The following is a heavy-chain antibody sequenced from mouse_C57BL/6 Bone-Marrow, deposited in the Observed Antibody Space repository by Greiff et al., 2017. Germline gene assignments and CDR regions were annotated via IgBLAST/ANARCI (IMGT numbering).Heavy chain of an antibody. D-gene: IGHD1-1*01. CDR2: IDPEDGDT. J-gene: IGHJ2*01. V-gene: IGHV14-2*01. CDR3: TRSLIYYGTNY. Sequence: EVQLQQSGAELVKPGASVKLSCTASGFNIKDYYIHWVKQRTEQGLEWIGRIDPEDGDTKYAPKFQDKATITADTSSNTAYLQLSSLTSEDTAVYYCTRSLIYYGTNYWGQGTTLTGSS. CDR1: GFNIKDYY.